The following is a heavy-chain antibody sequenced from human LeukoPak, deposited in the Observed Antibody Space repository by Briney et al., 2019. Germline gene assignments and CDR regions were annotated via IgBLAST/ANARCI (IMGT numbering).Heavy chain of an antibody. D-gene: IGHD3-10*01. CDR1: GYTFTSHW. J-gene: IGHJ6*04. V-gene: IGHV5-51*01. CDR3: ARSSASYHFDMDV. CDR2: IDPSDSDT. Sequence: GESLKISCRGSGYTFTSHWIGWVRPMPGKGLEWMGIIDPSDSDTRYSPSFQGQVTISADNSISTAYMFWGSLKASDTAKYYCARSSASYHFDMDVWGKGTTVIVSS.